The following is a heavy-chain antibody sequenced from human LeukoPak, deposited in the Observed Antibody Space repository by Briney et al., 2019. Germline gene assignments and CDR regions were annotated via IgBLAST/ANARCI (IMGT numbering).Heavy chain of an antibody. D-gene: IGHD4-17*01. CDR2: IFYGGST. CDR3: ARDRDYGGRAFDI. J-gene: IGHJ3*02. V-gene: IGHV4-31*03. CDR1: GGSISGGGYY. Sequence: SQTLSLTCTVSGGSISGGGYYWSWIRQHPGKDLGWIGYIFYGGSTYYNPSLKSRVTISVDTSKNQFPLKLSSVTAADTAVYYCARDRDYGGRAFDIWGQGTMVTVSS.